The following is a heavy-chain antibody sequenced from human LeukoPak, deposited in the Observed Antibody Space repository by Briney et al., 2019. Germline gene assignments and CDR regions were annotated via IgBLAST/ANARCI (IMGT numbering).Heavy chain of an antibody. CDR3: ARSGGSSWYVSMYY. D-gene: IGHD6-13*01. J-gene: IGHJ4*02. CDR1: RGTFNNYA. Sequence: GASVKVSCKTSRGTFNNYAISWVRQAPGQGLEWMGRIIPILRIPDYAQNFQGRVTISADKSTSTAYMELSSLKSEDTAVYYCARSGGSSWYVSMYYWGQGTLVTVSS. CDR2: IIPILRIP. V-gene: IGHV1-69*04.